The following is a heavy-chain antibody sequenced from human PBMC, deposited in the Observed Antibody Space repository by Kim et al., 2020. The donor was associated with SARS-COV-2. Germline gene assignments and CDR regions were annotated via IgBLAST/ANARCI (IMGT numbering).Heavy chain of an antibody. CDR3: AIPPDDGDYYFDY. D-gene: IGHD4-17*01. Sequence: SQKVQGRVTITADVSSSTAYMELSSLRSEDTAVYYCAIPPDDGDYYFDYWGQGTLVTVSS. V-gene: IGHV1-69*01. J-gene: IGHJ4*02.